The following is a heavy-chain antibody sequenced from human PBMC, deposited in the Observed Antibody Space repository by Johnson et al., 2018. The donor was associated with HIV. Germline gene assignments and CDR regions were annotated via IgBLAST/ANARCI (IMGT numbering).Heavy chain of an antibody. Sequence: VQVVESGGGVVQPGRSLRLSCAASGFTFSSYAMHWVRQAPGKGLEWVAVVSYDGNKKYYADSVKGRFTVSRDDSKNTLYLQMNSLRAEDTAVYYCAKVRRAVYGFDIWGQGTMVTV. V-gene: IGHV3-30*04. CDR1: GFTFSSYA. J-gene: IGHJ3*02. CDR2: VSYDGNKK. D-gene: IGHD2/OR15-2a*01. CDR3: AKVRRAVYGFDI.